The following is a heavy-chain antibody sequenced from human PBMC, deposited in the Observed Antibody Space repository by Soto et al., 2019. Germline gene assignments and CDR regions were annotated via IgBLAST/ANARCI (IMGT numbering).Heavy chain of an antibody. CDR1: GYTFTSYY. V-gene: IGHV1-46*01. CDR2: INPSGGST. CDR3: ARGRTYSGYDLEDAFDI. Sequence: ASVKVSCKASGYTFTSYYMRWVRQAPGQGLEWMGIINPSGGSTSYAQKFQGRVTMTRDTSTSTVYMELSSLRSEDTAVYYCARGRTYSGYDLEDAFDIWGQGTMVTVSS. J-gene: IGHJ3*02. D-gene: IGHD5-12*01.